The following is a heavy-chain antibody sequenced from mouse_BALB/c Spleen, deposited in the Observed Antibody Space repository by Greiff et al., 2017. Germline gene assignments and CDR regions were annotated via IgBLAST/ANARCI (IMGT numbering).Heavy chain of an antibody. CDR2: IWGDGST. CDR1: GFSLTGYG. Sequence: VQRVESGPGLVAPSQSLSITCTVSGFSLTGYGVNWVRQPPGKGLEWLGMIWGDGSTDYNSALKSRLSISKDNSKSQVFLKMNSLQTDDTARYYCARDPTMITDYYAMDYWGQGTSVTVSS. CDR3: ARDPTMITDYYAMDY. V-gene: IGHV2-6-7*01. J-gene: IGHJ4*01. D-gene: IGHD2-4*01.